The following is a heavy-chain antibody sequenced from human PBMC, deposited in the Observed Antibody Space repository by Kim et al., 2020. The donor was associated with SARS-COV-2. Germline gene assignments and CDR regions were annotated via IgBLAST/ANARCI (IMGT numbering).Heavy chain of an antibody. CDR1: GGSISSYY. V-gene: IGHV4-4*07. J-gene: IGHJ4*02. CDR2: IYTSGST. D-gene: IGHD2-15*01. Sequence: SETLSLSCTVSGGSISSYYWSWIRQPAGKGLEWIGRIYTSGSTNYNPSLKSRVTMSVDTSKDQFSLKLSPVTAADTAVYYCARDFREGYCSGGSCYQPGDYWGQGTPVTVSS. CDR3: ARDFREGYCSGGSCYQPGDY.